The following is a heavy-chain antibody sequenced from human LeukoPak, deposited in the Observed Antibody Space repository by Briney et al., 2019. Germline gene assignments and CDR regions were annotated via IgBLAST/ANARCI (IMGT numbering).Heavy chain of an antibody. Sequence: ASVKVSCKASRYTFTGYYMHWVRQAPGHGLEWMGVISPSGSSTTYAQKFQGRVTMTRDTSTTTVYMELSSLRSEDTAVYYCATYYYDSTGYYYALRDWGQGTLVTVSS. D-gene: IGHD3-22*01. CDR1: RYTFTGYY. J-gene: IGHJ4*02. CDR3: ATYYYDSTGYYYALRD. V-gene: IGHV1-46*01. CDR2: ISPSGSST.